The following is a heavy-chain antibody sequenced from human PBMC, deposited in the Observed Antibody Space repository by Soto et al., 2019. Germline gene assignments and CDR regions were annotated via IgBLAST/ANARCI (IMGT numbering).Heavy chain of an antibody. V-gene: IGHV1-69*01. CDR2: IIPIFGTA. D-gene: IGHD4-17*01. CDR1: GGTFSSYA. J-gene: IGHJ3*02. CDR3: SGAGSDYGEKFAFYI. Sequence: QVQLVQSGAEVKKPGSSVKVSCKASGGTFSSYAISWVRQAPGQGLEWMGGIIPIFGTANYAQKFHGRVTITADESTITAYMELGNLRSEDTALYYCSGAGSDYGEKFAFYIWGQGTMVTVSS.